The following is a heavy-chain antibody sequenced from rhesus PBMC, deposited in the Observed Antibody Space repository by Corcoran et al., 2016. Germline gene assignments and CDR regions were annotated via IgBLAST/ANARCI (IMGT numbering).Heavy chain of an antibody. D-gene: IGHD2-2*01. Sequence: QVQLQESGPAVVKPSETLSLTCAVSGDSISSGYWWTWLRKSPGKGLELIGGIYGSGGYTEYNPSLKSRVTISKDTSKNQFSLNLTSVTAADTAVFYCARVVGTTYYNRFDVWGPGVLVTVSS. V-gene: IGHV4-93*01. CDR1: GDSISSGYW. J-gene: IGHJ5-1*01. CDR3: ARVVGTTYYNRFDV. CDR2: IYGSGGYT.